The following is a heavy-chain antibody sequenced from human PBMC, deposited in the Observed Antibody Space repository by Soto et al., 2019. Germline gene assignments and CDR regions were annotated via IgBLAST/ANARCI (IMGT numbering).Heavy chain of an antibody. J-gene: IGHJ4*02. Sequence: SETLSLTCSVSGGSIRTYYWSWIRQSPGKTMEWIGNTYYGGSTNYNPSLESRATISVDMSKNQFSLKLTSVTAAGTAVYSCARSGRYYGSGSYPPFDYWGQGILVTVSS. CDR1: GGSIRTYY. CDR3: ARSGRYYGSGSYPPFDY. D-gene: IGHD3-10*01. V-gene: IGHV4-59*01. CDR2: TYYGGST.